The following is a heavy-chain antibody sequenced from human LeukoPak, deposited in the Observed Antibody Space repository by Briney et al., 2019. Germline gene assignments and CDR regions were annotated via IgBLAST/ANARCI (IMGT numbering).Heavy chain of an antibody. CDR2: IYYSGST. CDR1: GGSISSYY. CDR3: ARAGTTVSTRGSFDY. J-gene: IGHJ4*02. D-gene: IGHD4-17*01. Sequence: PSETLSLTCTDSGGSISSYYWSWIRRPPGKGLEWIGYIYYSGSTNYNPSLKSRVTISVDTSKNQFSLKLSSVTAADTAVYYCARAGTTVSTRGSFDYWGQGTLVTVSS. V-gene: IGHV4-59*01.